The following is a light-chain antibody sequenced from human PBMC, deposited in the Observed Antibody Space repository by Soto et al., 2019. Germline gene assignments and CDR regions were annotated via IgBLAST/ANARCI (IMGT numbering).Light chain of an antibody. Sequence: EIVLTQSPGTLSLSPGEIATLSCRASQSVSSSYLAWYQQKPGQAPRLLIYGASSRATGIPDRFSGSGSGTDFTLTISRLEPEDFAVYYCQQYGSSLFTFGPGTKVDLK. CDR1: QSVSSSY. CDR3: QQYGSSLFT. J-gene: IGKJ3*01. V-gene: IGKV3-20*01. CDR2: GAS.